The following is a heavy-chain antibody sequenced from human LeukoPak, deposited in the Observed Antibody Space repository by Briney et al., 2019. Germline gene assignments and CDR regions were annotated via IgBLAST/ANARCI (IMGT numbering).Heavy chain of an antibody. CDR1: GFRFTSDW. CDR2: IYPDDSAT. J-gene: IGHJ4*02. CDR3: ARHGKYFTGSHYFDY. D-gene: IGHD2-8*02. Sequence: GESLKISCKGSGFRFTSDWIGWVRQMPGKGLEWMGIIYPDDSATRYSPSFQGQVTISADKSINTTYLQWSSLKASDTAMYYCARHGKYFTGSHYFDYWGQGTLVTVSS. V-gene: IGHV5-51*01.